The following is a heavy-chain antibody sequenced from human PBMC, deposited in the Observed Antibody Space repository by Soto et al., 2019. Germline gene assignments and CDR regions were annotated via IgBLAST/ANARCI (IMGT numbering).Heavy chain of an antibody. CDR1: QFTFSSFA. CDR2: ISETGDSL. Sequence: DVKLLESGGGLVQPGGSLRLSCAASQFTFSSFAMTWVRQAPGKGLEWVSFISETGDSLSYAESVKGRFTISRDNSKNTLYPQMSSLRPEDTAVYYCVKGGWLDYWGQGTLVTVSS. J-gene: IGHJ4*02. D-gene: IGHD3-10*01. V-gene: IGHV3-23*01. CDR3: VKGGWLDY.